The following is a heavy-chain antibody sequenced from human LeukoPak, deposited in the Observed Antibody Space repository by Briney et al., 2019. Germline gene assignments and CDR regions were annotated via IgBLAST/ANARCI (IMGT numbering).Heavy chain of an antibody. Sequence: ASVKVSCKASGYTFTGYYMHWVRQAPGQGLEWMGWINPNSGGTNYAQKFQGRVTMTRDTSISTAYMELSRLRSDDTAVYYCARDSGPVYYYYYGMDVWGQGTTVNVSS. D-gene: IGHD3-10*01. CDR1: GYTFTGYY. V-gene: IGHV1-2*02. CDR2: INPNSGGT. CDR3: ARDSGPVYYYYYGMDV. J-gene: IGHJ6*02.